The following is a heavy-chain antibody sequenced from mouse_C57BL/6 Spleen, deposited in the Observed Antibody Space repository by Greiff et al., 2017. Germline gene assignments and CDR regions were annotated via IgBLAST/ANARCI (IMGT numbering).Heavy chain of an antibody. Sequence: QVQLKESGPELVKPGASVKISCKASGYAFSSSWMNWVKQRPGKGLEWIGRIYPGDGDTNYNGKFKGKATLTADKSSSTAYMQLSSLTSEDSAVYFCARGGELRESWFAYWGQGTLVTVSA. V-gene: IGHV1-82*01. CDR2: IYPGDGDT. CDR1: GYAFSSSW. D-gene: IGHD1-1*01. CDR3: ARGGELRESWFAY. J-gene: IGHJ3*01.